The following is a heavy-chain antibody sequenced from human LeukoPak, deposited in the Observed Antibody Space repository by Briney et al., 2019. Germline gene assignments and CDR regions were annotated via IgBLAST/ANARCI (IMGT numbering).Heavy chain of an antibody. D-gene: IGHD6-13*01. CDR3: ARGSSWYWVDY. J-gene: IGHJ4*02. Sequence: SETLSLTCAVSGGSISSYYWSWIRQPPGKGLEWIGYIYYSGSTNHNPSLKSRVTISVDTSKNQFSLKLSSVTAADTAVYYCARGSSWYWVDYWGQGTLVTVSS. CDR1: GGSISSYY. CDR2: IYYSGST. V-gene: IGHV4-59*01.